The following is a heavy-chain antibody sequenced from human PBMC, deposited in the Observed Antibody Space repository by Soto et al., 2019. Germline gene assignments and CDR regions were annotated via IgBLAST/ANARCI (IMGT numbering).Heavy chain of an antibody. Sequence: GGSLRLSCAASGFPVTSYYMSWVRQAPGKGLEWVSLIYTGGNTNYADSVKGRFTISRDNSKNTLYLQMNSLRAEDTAVYYCARDYYYGSGNYYRADYYHYGMDVWGQGTTVTVSS. CDR1: GFPVTSYY. V-gene: IGHV3-53*01. CDR2: IYTGGNT. CDR3: ARDYYYGSGNYYRADYYHYGMDV. D-gene: IGHD3-10*01. J-gene: IGHJ6*02.